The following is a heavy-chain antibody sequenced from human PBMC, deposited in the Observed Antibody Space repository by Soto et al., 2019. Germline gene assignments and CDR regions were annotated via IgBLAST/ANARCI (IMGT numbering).Heavy chain of an antibody. V-gene: IGHV3-30*03. Sequence: PGGSLRLSCAASGFTFSSYGMHWVRQAPGKGLEWVAVISYDGSNKYYADSVKGRFTISRDNSKNTLYLQMNSLRAEDTAVYYCARGPRRYQLLYSDYWGQGTLVTVSS. CDR2: ISYDGSNK. CDR1: GFTFSSYG. J-gene: IGHJ4*02. D-gene: IGHD2-2*02. CDR3: ARGPRRYQLLYSDY.